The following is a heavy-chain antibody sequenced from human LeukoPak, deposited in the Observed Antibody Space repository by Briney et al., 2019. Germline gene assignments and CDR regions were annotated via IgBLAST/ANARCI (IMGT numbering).Heavy chain of an antibody. D-gene: IGHD2-2*01. CDR2: IWYDGNRK. V-gene: IGHV3-33*01. CDR1: GFSLSRFC. Sequence: GMSLRLSCATSGFSLSRFCMHWVRQAPGKGLEWVAVIWYDGNRKYYADSVKGRFTISRDTSKNTLYLQMNSLRAEDPAVYSRARDGGTRGHYRWFGPLGQGTLVTVSS. J-gene: IGHJ5*01. CDR3: ARDGGTRGHYRWFGP.